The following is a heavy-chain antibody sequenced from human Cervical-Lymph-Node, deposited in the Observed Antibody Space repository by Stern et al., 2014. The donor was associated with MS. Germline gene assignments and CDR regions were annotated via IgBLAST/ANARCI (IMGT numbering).Heavy chain of an antibody. CDR2: IYPRDADV. CDR3: ATTTNGFWNGYSYYFAY. CDR1: GYSSSNYW. D-gene: IGHD3-3*01. V-gene: IGHV5-51*01. Sequence: EVQLVESGAEVKKPGESLKISCRASGYSSSNYWIGWVRQMPGKGLEWMGIIYPRDADVRYSPSFQGQVTISVDRSITTAYLQWSGLKASDTAMYYCATTTNGFWNGYSYYFAYWGQGALVTVSS. J-gene: IGHJ4*02.